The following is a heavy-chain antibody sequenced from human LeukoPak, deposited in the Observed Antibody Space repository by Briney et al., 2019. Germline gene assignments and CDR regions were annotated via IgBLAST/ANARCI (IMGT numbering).Heavy chain of an antibody. V-gene: IGHV1-69*05. CDR1: GGTFSSYA. D-gene: IGHD7-27*01. CDR2: IIPIFGTA. J-gene: IGHJ6*03. Sequence: EASVKVSCKASGGTFSSYAISWVRQAPGQGLEWMGGIIPIFGTANYAQKFQGRVTITTDESTSTAYMELSSLRSEDTAVYYCARDGPWGRYYFYYMDVWGKGTTVTVSS. CDR3: ARDGPWGRYYFYYMDV.